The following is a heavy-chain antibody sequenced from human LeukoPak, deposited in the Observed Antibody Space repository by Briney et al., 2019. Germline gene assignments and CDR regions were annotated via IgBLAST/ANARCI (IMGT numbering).Heavy chain of an antibody. V-gene: IGHV4-59*01. Sequence: SETLSLTCTASGCSFSSYYWSWIRQPPGKGLEWIGYIYYSGSTNYNPSLMSRVTISVDTSKNQFSLQLSYVTAADTYVYDCEKGSGYSYGNSYYYSYGMHVWGQGTTVTVSS. CDR3: EKGSGYSYGNSYYYSYGMHV. J-gene: IGHJ6*02. D-gene: IGHD5-18*01. CDR2: IYYSGST. CDR1: GCSFSSYY.